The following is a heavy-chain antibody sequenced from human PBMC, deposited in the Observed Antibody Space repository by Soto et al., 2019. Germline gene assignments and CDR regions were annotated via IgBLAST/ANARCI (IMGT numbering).Heavy chain of an antibody. CDR3: ARIFVTPPNRSYYDILTGYLTYYYYYYMDV. CDR2: IYYSGST. CDR1: GGSISSSSYY. J-gene: IGHJ6*03. Sequence: SETLSLTCTVSGGSISSSSYYWGWIRQPPGKGLEWIGSIYYSGSTYYNPSLKSRVTISVDTSKNQFSLKLSSVTAADTAVYYCARIFVTPPNRSYYDILTGYLTYYYYYYMDVWGKGTTVTVSS. V-gene: IGHV4-39*07. D-gene: IGHD3-9*01.